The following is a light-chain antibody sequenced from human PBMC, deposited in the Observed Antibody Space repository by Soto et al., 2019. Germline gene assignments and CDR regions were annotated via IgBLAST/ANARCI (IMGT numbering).Light chain of an antibody. J-gene: IGKJ3*01. CDR1: QSVSSS. CDR3: QQRSNWPPEVT. Sequence: IVLTQSPDTLSLSPRERATLSCRARQSVSSSLTWYQQKPCQAPRLLIYDASNRATDIPARFSGSGSGTDFPLTISRLEPEDFAVYYCQQRSNWPPEVTFGPGTKVPIK. V-gene: IGKV3-11*01. CDR2: DAS.